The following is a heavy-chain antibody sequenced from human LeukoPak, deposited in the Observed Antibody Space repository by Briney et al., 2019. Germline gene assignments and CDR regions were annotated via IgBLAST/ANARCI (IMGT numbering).Heavy chain of an antibody. CDR3: ARSGAGRDYLDL. D-gene: IGHD6-13*01. CDR1: GFTFDDYA. V-gene: IGHV3-49*04. J-gene: IGHJ4*02. Sequence: GGSLRLACTAPGFTFDDYAMNWVRQSPGKGLGWVGFIRSKAYGGTPEYAASVKGRFTISRDDSKSTAYLQMNSLKTEDTAVYYCARSGAGRDYLDLWGQGTTVTVSS. CDR2: IRSKAYGGTP.